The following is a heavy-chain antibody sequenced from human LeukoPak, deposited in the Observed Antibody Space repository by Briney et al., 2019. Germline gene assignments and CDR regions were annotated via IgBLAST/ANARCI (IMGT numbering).Heavy chain of an antibody. CDR3: AKDHGSSDWYYFDY. J-gene: IGHJ4*02. CDR2: ISAFNGNT. CDR1: GYTFTRFG. D-gene: IGHD6-13*01. Sequence: GASVKVSCKASGYTFTRFGINWVRQAPGQGLEWMGWISAFNGNTKYAHKLQDRVTMTTDTSTSTAYMELRSLRSDDTAVYYCAKDHGSSDWYYFDYWGQGTLVTVSS. V-gene: IGHV1-18*01.